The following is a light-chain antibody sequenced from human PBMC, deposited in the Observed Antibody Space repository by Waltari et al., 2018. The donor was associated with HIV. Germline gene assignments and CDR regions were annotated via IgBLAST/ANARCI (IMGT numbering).Light chain of an antibody. CDR2: AAS. Sequence: DIKMTQSPSSLSASVGDRVTITCRASQGVNNYLAWYQQRPGTVPKLLIYAASTLRSGVPSRFSGSGSGTDFTLTISSLQPEDVATYYCQKYDGAPWTFGQGTKVEV. CDR1: QGVNNY. CDR3: QKYDGAPWT. V-gene: IGKV1-27*01. J-gene: IGKJ1*01.